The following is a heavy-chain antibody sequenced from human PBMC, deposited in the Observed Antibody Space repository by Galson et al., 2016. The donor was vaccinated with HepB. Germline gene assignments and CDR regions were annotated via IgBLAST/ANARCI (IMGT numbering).Heavy chain of an antibody. Sequence: SLRLSCAASGFTLSGSGLNWVRQAPGRGLQWISYISSALRPIYYADSGKGRFAISRDNAKNSVVLEMNSLREEDTGVYYCARELVRSAFDLWGQGTMVTVSS. J-gene: IGHJ3*01. CDR2: ISSALRPI. CDR1: GFTLSGSG. D-gene: IGHD6-6*01. CDR3: ARELVRSAFDL. V-gene: IGHV3-48*02.